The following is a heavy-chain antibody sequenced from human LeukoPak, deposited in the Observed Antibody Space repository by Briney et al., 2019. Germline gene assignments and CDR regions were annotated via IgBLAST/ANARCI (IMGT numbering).Heavy chain of an antibody. V-gene: IGHV3-20*04. CDR2: INWNGGST. CDR1: GFTFDDYG. Sequence: GGSLRLSCAASGFTFDDYGMSWVRQAPGKGLEWVSGINWNGGSTGYADSVKGRFTISRDNAKNSLYLQMNSLRAEDTAVYYCARDEEDIVATITRQTSRFDYWGQGTLVTVSS. D-gene: IGHD5-12*01. J-gene: IGHJ4*02. CDR3: ARDEEDIVATITRQTSRFDY.